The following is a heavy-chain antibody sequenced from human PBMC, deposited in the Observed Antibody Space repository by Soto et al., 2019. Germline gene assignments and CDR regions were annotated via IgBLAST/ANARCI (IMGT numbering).Heavy chain of an antibody. CDR1: GGSINSGAYY. D-gene: IGHD6-13*01. J-gene: IGHJ5*02. CDR2: IHYTGRT. CDR3: ARVSATGTRLFDP. Sequence: SETLSLTCSVSGGSINSGAYYWSWIRHYPGKGREWIGYIHYTGRTYYNPSLESRATISVDTSKKHFSLKLSSVTAADTAVYYCARVSATGTRLFDPWGQGTLVTVSS. V-gene: IGHV4-31*03.